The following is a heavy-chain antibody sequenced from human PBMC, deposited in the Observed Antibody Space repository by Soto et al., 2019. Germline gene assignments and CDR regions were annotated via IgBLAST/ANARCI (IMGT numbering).Heavy chain of an antibody. CDR3: ATRSGWYLTHGMDV. CDR2: IYHSGST. CDR1: GGTISSSNW. Sequence: SETLSLTCAVSGGTISSSNWWICVRQPPGKGLEWIGEIYHSGSTNYNPSLKSRVTISVDKSKNQFSLKLSSVTAADTAVYYCATRSGWYLTHGMDVWGQGTTVTVSS. J-gene: IGHJ6*02. D-gene: IGHD6-19*01. V-gene: IGHV4-4*02.